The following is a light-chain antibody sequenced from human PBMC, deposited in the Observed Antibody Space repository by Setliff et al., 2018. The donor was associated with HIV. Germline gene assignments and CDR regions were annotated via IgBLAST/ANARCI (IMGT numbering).Light chain of an antibody. J-gene: IGLJ1*01. CDR1: SSDVGGYNY. CDR3: SSYAITNTLP. CDR2: EVR. V-gene: IGLV2-14*01. Sequence: QSVLAQPASVSGSPGQSITISCTGTSSDVGGYNYVSWYQQHPGKAPKLIIYEVRNRPSGISNRFSGSKSGSTASLTISGLQAEDEGDYYCSSYAITNTLPFGTGTK.